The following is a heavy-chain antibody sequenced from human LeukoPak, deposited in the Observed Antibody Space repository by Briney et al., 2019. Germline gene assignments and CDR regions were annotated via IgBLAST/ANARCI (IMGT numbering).Heavy chain of an antibody. J-gene: IGHJ4*02. D-gene: IGHD7-27*01. Sequence: RASETLSLTCTVSGGSISSGSYYWSWIRQPAGKGLEWIGRIYTSGSTNYNPSLKSRVTISVDTSKNQFSLKLSSVTAADTAVYYCARGDSTGLDDYSDYWGQGTLVTVSS. CDR1: GGSISSGSYY. V-gene: IGHV4-61*02. CDR2: IYTSGST. CDR3: ARGDSTGLDDYSDY.